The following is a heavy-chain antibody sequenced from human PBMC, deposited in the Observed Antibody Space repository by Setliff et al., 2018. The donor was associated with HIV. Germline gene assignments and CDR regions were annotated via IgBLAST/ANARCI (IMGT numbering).Heavy chain of an antibody. CDR2: INHSGET. V-gene: IGHV4-34*01. CDR3: VRRSGRHRLLRSGVAGTLDS. J-gene: IGHJ4*02. Sequence: SETLSLTCAVYGGYFSGSFWSGIRQPPGKGLEWIGEINHSGETNYSPPLKSRVSMSVDTSKNQFSLKLSAVTSADTAVYDCVRRSGRHRLLRSGVAGTLDSWGQGTLVTVSS. CDR1: GGYFSGSF. D-gene: IGHD6-19*01.